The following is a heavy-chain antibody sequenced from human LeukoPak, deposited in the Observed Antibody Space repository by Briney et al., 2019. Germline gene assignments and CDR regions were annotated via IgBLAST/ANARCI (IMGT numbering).Heavy chain of an antibody. CDR3: ARTYYDFWSGYFSWFDP. J-gene: IGHJ5*02. D-gene: IGHD3-3*01. V-gene: IGHV4-39*07. CDR1: GGSISSSSYY. CDR2: IYYSGST. Sequence: SETLSLSCSVSGGSISSSSYYWAWIRQPPGKGLEWIASIYYSGSTYYNPSLRSRVTISVDTSKNQSSLKLSSVTAADTAVYYCARTYYDFWSGYFSWFDPWGQGTLVTVSS.